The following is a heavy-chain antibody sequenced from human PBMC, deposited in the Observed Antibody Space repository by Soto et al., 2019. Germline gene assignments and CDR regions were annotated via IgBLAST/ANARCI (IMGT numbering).Heavy chain of an antibody. V-gene: IGHV1-18*04. D-gene: IGHD4-17*01. Sequence: LVQSGAEAKKPGTSVKVSCKASGYTFSTSTISWERQAPGQGLEWLGWIKAYSGNTNYAPKLQGRVTMTTDTSTSTAYLELRSLTNDDTAMYYCAIANYGDDDYWGQGTLVTVSS. CDR1: GYTFSTST. CDR2: IKAYSGNT. J-gene: IGHJ4*02. CDR3: AIANYGDDDY.